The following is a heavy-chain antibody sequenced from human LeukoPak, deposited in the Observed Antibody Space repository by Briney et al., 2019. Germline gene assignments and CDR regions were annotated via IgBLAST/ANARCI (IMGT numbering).Heavy chain of an antibody. CDR2: MNPNSGNT. CDR3: ARGLGSGSYGLVYYYMDV. Sequence: ASVKVSCKASGYTFIIYDINWVRQATGQGLEWMGWMNPNSGNTGYAQKFQGRVTLTRNTSTSTAYMELSSLRSDDTAVYYCARGLGSGSYGLVYYYMDVWGKGTTVTVSS. V-gene: IGHV1-8*03. CDR1: GYTFIIYD. J-gene: IGHJ6*03. D-gene: IGHD3-10*02.